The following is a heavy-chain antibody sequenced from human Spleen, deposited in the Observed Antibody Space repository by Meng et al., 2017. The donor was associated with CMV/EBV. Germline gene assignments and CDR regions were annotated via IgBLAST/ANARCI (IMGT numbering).Heavy chain of an antibody. CDR2: IHHSGSA. CDR1: GGSMSCGNYY. V-gene: IGHV4-30-4*01. CDR3: AGGRWYYFDL. Sequence: VQLQVSVPGLVEPSHTPSLTCTVPGGSMSCGNYYWSWIRQPPGKGLEWIGYIHHSGSAYYNPSLKSRVSISVDTSKNQFSLKLSSVTAADTAVYYCAGGRWYYFDLWGRGTLVTVSS. D-gene: IGHD2-15*01. J-gene: IGHJ2*01.